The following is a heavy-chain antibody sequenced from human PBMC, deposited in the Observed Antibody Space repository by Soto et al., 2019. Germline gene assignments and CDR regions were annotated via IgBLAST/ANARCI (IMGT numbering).Heavy chain of an antibody. Sequence: GGSLRLSCAASGFTIRSYGMHWVRQAPGKGLEWLAVISNDGTNKYLADSVKGRLTLSRDNSRNTLSLEINNLRPEDTAVYYCGKDTLDCSGGDCPLYYYYGMDVWGQGTTVTVSS. V-gene: IGHV3-30*18. D-gene: IGHD2-15*01. CDR3: GKDTLDCSGGDCPLYYYYGMDV. J-gene: IGHJ6*02. CDR2: ISNDGTNK. CDR1: GFTIRSYG.